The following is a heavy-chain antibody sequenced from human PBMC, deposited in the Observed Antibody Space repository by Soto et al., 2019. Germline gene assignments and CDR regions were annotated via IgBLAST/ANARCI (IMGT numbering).Heavy chain of an antibody. D-gene: IGHD3-10*01. CDR1: GGSLNGYY. Sequence: SETLSLTCAVHGGSLNGYYWTWVRQPPGKGLEWIGEINDSGSSNYAPSLLSRVTISVDTSKSQFSLRLSSVTAADTAIYFCAKRGSGIYYTAPTALDVWGQGTALTVSS. V-gene: IGHV4-34*01. CDR2: INDSGSS. J-gene: IGHJ6*02. CDR3: AKRGSGIYYTAPTALDV.